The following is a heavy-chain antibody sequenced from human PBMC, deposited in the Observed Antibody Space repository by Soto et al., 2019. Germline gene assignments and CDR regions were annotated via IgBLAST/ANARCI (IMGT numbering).Heavy chain of an antibody. CDR1: GYTFTSYG. D-gene: IGHD3-16*01. Sequence: ASVKVSCKASGYTFTSYGISWVRQAPGQGLEWMGWISAYNGNTNYAQKLQGRVTMTTDTSTSTAYMELRSPRSDDTAVYYCARDPGTGGRYRWFDPWGQGTLVTVSS. CDR2: ISAYNGNT. CDR3: ARDPGTGGRYRWFDP. V-gene: IGHV1-18*01. J-gene: IGHJ5*02.